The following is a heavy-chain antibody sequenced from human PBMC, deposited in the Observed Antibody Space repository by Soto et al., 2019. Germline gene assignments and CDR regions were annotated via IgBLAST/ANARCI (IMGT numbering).Heavy chain of an antibody. J-gene: IGHJ4*02. Sequence: SGPTLVNPTQTLTLTCTFSGFSLSTSGVGVGWIRQPPGKALEWLALIYWNDDKRYSPSLKSRLTITKDTSKNQVVLTMTNMDPVDTATYYCAHTRGWFGELLQYYFDYWGQGTLVTVSS. CDR1: GFSLSTSGVG. CDR3: AHTRGWFGELLQYYFDY. D-gene: IGHD3-10*01. CDR2: IYWNDDK. V-gene: IGHV2-5*01.